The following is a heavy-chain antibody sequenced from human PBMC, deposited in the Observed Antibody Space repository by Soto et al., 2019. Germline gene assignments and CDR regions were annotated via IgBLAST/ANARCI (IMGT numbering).Heavy chain of an antibody. V-gene: IGHV1-18*01. CDR2: ISAYNGNT. J-gene: IGHJ5*02. D-gene: IGHD6-13*01. CDR3: ARARYSSSPGGWFDP. CDR1: GYTFTSYG. Sequence: ASVKVSFKASGYTFTSYGISWVRQAPGQGLEWMGWISAYNGNTNYAQKLQGRVTMTTDTSTSTAYMELRSLRSDDTAVYYCARARYSSSPGGWFDPWGQGTLVTVSS.